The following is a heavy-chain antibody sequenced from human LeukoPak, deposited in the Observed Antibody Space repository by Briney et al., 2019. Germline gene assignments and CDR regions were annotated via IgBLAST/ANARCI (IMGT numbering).Heavy chain of an antibody. CDR1: GGSISSSSYY. CDR3: ARGDSGGSRGVGYYYYYMDV. Sequence: PSETLSLTCTVSGGSISSSSYYWGWIRQPPGKGLEWIGSIYYSGSTYYNPSLKSRVTISVDTSKNQFSLKLSSVTAADTAVYYCARGDSGGSRGVGYYYYYMDVWGKGTTVTVSS. D-gene: IGHD2-15*01. V-gene: IGHV4-39*07. J-gene: IGHJ6*03. CDR2: IYYSGST.